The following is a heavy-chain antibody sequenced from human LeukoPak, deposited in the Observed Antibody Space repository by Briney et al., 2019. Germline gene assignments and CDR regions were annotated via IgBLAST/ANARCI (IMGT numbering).Heavy chain of an antibody. CDR2: INPNSGGT. Sequence: ASVKVSCKASGYTFTGYYMHWVRQAPGQGRGWMGWINPNSGGTNYAQKFQGRVTMPRDTSISTGYMELRRLRSDDTAVYYCASGSGVAYCGGDCPSGYWGQETLVTVSS. CDR3: ASGSGVAYCGGDCPSGY. V-gene: IGHV1-2*02. J-gene: IGHJ4*02. D-gene: IGHD2-21*02. CDR1: GYTFTGYY.